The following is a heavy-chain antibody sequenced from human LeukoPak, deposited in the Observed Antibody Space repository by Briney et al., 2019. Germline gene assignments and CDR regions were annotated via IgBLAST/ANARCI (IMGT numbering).Heavy chain of an antibody. V-gene: IGHV4-59*01. D-gene: IGHD6-6*01. J-gene: IGHJ4*02. CDR2: IYYSGST. CDR3: ARGRLRSPRKIIAARPYYFDY. CDR1: GGSISSYY. Sequence: KSSETLSLTCTVSGGSISSYYWSWIRQPPGKGLEWIGYIYYSGSTNYNPSLKSRVTISVDTSKNQFSLKLSSVTAADTAVYYCARGRLRSPRKIIAARPYYFDYWGQGTLVTVSS.